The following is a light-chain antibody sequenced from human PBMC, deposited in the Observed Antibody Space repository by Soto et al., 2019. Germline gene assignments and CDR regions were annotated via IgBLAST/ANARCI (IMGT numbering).Light chain of an antibody. CDR2: DAS. CDR1: QSVSSSY. CDR3: QQRSNWPPLFT. V-gene: IGKV3D-20*02. J-gene: IGKJ3*01. Sequence: EIVLTQSPCTLSLSPGERATLSCRAIQSVSSSYLAWYQQKPGQAPRLLIYDASNRATGIPARFSGSGSGTDFTLTISSLEPEDFAVYYCQQRSNWPPLFTFGPGTKVDIK.